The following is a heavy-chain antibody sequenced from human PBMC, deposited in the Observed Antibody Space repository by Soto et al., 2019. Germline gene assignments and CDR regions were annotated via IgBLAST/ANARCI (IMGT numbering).Heavy chain of an antibody. V-gene: IGHV4-30-2*01. Sequence: TLSLTCAVSGGSISSGGYSWSWIRQPPGKGLEWIGYIYHSGSTYYNPSLRSRVTISVDRSKNQFSLKLSSVTAADTAVYYCASGLVTTLHYWGQGTLVTVSS. CDR2: IYHSGST. D-gene: IGHD4-17*01. J-gene: IGHJ4*02. CDR1: GGSISSGGYS. CDR3: ASGLVTTLHY.